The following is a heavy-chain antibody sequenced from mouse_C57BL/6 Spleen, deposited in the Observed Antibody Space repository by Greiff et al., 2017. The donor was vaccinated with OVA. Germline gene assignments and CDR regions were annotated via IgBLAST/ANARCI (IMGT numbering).Heavy chain of an antibody. J-gene: IGHJ2*01. CDR3: ASYYYGSSGYYFDY. D-gene: IGHD1-1*01. CDR1: GYTFTDYY. Sequence: VQLQQSGPELVKPGASVKISCKASGYTFTDYYMNWVKQSHGKSLEWIGDINPNNGGTSYNQKFKGKATLTVDKSSSTAYMELRSLTSEDSAVYYCASYYYGSSGYYFDYWGQGTTLTVSS. V-gene: IGHV1-26*01. CDR2: INPNNGGT.